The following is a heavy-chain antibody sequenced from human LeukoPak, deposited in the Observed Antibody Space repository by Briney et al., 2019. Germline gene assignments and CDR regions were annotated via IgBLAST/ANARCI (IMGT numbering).Heavy chain of an antibody. V-gene: IGHV4-61*02. Sequence: SQTLSLTCTVSGGSISSGSYYWSWIRQPAGKGLEWIGRIYTSGSTNYNPSLKSRVTISVDTSKDQFSLKLSSVTAADTAVYYCARGDSGYDHYYYYYGVDVWGQGTTVTVSS. CDR3: ARGDSGYDHYYYYYGVDV. D-gene: IGHD5-12*01. CDR1: GGSISSGSYY. CDR2: IYTSGST. J-gene: IGHJ6*02.